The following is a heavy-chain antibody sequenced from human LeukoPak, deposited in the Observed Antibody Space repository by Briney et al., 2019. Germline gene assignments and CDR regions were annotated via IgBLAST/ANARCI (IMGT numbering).Heavy chain of an antibody. CDR1: GFTFSSYA. D-gene: IGHD3-10*01. Sequence: PGGSLRLSCAASGFTFSSYAMHWVRQAPGKGLEYVSAISSNGGSTYYANSVKGGFTISRDNSKNTLYLQMSSLRAEDTAVYYCARAGVLLWFGSPAGFDPWGQGTLVTVSS. J-gene: IGHJ5*02. CDR3: ARAGVLLWFGSPAGFDP. V-gene: IGHV3-64*01. CDR2: ISSNGGST.